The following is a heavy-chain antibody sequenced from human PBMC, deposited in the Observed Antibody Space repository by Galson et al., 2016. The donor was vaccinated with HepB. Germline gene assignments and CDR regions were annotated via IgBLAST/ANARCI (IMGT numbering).Heavy chain of an antibody. CDR2: FDPEDVKI. CDR3: SSGPIGVVVDDAFEI. Sequence: SVKVSCKVSGYSLTDLSIHWVRQAPGKGPEWVGGFDPEDVKISYAQKFQGRGIMTEDTSTDTANIELSSLRSEDTAVYYCSSGPIGVVVDDAFEIWGQGTMVTVSS. D-gene: IGHD2-15*01. V-gene: IGHV1-24*01. J-gene: IGHJ3*02. CDR1: GYSLTDLS.